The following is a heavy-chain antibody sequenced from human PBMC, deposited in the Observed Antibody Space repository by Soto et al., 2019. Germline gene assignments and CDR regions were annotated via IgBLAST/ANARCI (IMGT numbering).Heavy chain of an antibody. J-gene: IGHJ4*02. V-gene: IGHV3-7*01. D-gene: IGHD1-7*01. Sequence: EGQLVESGGGLVQPGGSLRLSCADSVYTFSCCGMNWVRQAPGKGLEWVANINQDGSGTYYADSVKGRFTISRDNAKNSLYLEMNSLRADDTAVYFCARWNYAFDYWGQGALVTVSS. CDR2: INQDGSGT. CDR3: ARWNYAFDY. CDR1: VYTFSCCG.